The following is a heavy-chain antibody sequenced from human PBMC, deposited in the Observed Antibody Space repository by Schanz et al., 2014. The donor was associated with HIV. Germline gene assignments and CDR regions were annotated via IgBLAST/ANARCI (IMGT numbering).Heavy chain of an antibody. CDR3: AKFGRLLGNFDD. V-gene: IGHV3-23*04. Sequence: EVQLVESGGGLVQPGGSLRLSCTASGFSFSDYHMSWIRQAPGKGLEWVSTISAGVGTASYADSVKGWFTISRDKSKNTLYLQMNSLRAEDTAVYYCAKFGRLLGNFDDWGQGTLVTVSS. D-gene: IGHD2-15*01. CDR2: ISAGVGTA. CDR1: GFSFSDYH. J-gene: IGHJ4*02.